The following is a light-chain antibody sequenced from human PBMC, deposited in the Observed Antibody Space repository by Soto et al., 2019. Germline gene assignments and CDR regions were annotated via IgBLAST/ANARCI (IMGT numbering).Light chain of an antibody. CDR2: GES. CDR1: QSVSSN. CDR3: QQYNNWLGT. J-gene: IGKJ1*01. V-gene: IGKV3-15*01. Sequence: EIVMTQSPATLSVSPGERATLSCRASQSVSSNLAWYQQKPGQAPRLLIYGESTRATGIPARFSGSGSGTEFTLTISSLQSEDFAVYYCQQYNNWLGTFGQGTKVEIK.